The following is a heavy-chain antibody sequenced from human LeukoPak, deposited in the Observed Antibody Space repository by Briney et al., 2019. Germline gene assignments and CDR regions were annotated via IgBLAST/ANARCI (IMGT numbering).Heavy chain of an antibody. Sequence: PGGSLRLSCAASGFTFSSYATHWVRQAPGKGLEWVAVISYDGSNKYYADSVKGRFTISRDNSKNTLYLQMNSLRAEDTAVYYCAREPKKVEWLFDYWGQGTLVTVSS. CDR1: GFTFSSYA. J-gene: IGHJ4*02. D-gene: IGHD3-3*01. CDR2: ISYDGSNK. V-gene: IGHV3-30*04. CDR3: AREPKKVEWLFDY.